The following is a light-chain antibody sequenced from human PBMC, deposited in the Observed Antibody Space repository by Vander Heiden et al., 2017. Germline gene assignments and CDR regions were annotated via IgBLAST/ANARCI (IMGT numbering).Light chain of an antibody. J-gene: IGLJ3*02. CDR1: SSNIGAGYD. CDR3: QSYDSSLSGVV. Sequence: QSVLTQPPSVSGAPGQRVTISCTGSSSNIGAGYDVHWYQQLPGTAPKLLIYGNSNRPSGVPDRFSGSKSGTSASLAINVLQAEDEADYYCQSYDSSLSGVVFGGGTKLTVL. CDR2: GNS. V-gene: IGLV1-40*01.